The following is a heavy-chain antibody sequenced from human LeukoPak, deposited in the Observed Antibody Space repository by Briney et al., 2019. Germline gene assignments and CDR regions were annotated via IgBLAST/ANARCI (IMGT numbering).Heavy chain of an antibody. V-gene: IGHV1-69*13. CDR3: ARHDSWTGAFDI. CDR1: GGTFSSYA. Sequence: GASVKVSCKASGGTFSSYAISWVRQAPGQGLEWMGGIIPIFGTANYAQKFQGRVTITADESTSTAYMELSSLRSEDTAVYFCARHDSWTGAFDIWGQGTMVTVSS. CDR2: IIPIFGTA. J-gene: IGHJ3*02. D-gene: IGHD3-3*01.